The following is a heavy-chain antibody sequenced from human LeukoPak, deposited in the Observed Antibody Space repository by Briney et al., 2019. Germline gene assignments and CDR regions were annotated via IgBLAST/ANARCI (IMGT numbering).Heavy chain of an antibody. Sequence: GGFLRLSCAASGFTFSSYDMHWVRQATGKGLEWVSAIGAAGDPYYPGSVKGRFTISRENAKNSLYLQMNGLRAGDTAVYYCARGPPGYYGMDVWGKGTTVTVSS. CDR2: IGAAGDP. J-gene: IGHJ6*04. CDR1: GFTFSSYD. CDR3: ARGPPGYYGMDV. V-gene: IGHV3-13*05.